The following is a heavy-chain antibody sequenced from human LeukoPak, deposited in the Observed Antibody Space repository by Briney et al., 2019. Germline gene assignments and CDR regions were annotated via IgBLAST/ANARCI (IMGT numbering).Heavy chain of an antibody. J-gene: IGHJ4*02. D-gene: IGHD6-19*01. CDR2: ISYDGSNK. V-gene: IGHV3-30-3*01. CDR3: ARDSGSSGWYLISYHFDY. Sequence: PGGSLRLSSAASGFTFSSYAMHWVRQAPGKGLEWVAVISYDGSNKYYADSVKGRFTISRDNSKNTLYLQMNSLRAEDTAVYYCARDSGSSGWYLISYHFDYWGQGTLVTVSS. CDR1: GFTFSSYA.